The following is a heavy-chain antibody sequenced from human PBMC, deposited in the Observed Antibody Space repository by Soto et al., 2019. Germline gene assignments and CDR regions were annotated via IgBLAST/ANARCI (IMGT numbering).Heavy chain of an antibody. CDR3: ARHLSSSWYYFDY. Sequence: QLQLQESGPGLVTPSETLSLTCTVSGGSIRSSSYYWGWIRQPPGKGLERIGSIYYSGSTYYNPSLKSRVTRSVDTSKNQFSLKLSSVTAADTAVYYCARHLSSSWYYFDYWGQGTLVTVSS. CDR1: GGSIRSSSYY. J-gene: IGHJ4*02. D-gene: IGHD6-13*01. V-gene: IGHV4-39*01. CDR2: IYYSGST.